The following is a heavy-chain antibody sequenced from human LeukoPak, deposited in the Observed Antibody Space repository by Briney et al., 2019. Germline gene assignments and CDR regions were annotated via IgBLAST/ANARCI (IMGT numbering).Heavy chain of an antibody. CDR3: EKEPRPNIVGATTFDP. CDR1: GFTFSSYA. D-gene: IGHD1-26*01. CDR2: ISGSGGST. V-gene: IGHV3-23*01. Sequence: GGSLRLSCAASGFTFSSYAMSGVRQAPGKGLEWVSAISGSGGSTYYADSVKGRFTISRDNSKNTLYLQMNSLRAEDTAVYYCEKEPRPNIVGATTFDPWGQGTLVTVSS. J-gene: IGHJ5*02.